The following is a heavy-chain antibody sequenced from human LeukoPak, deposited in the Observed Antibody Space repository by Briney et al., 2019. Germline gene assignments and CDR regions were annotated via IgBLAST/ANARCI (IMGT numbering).Heavy chain of an antibody. V-gene: IGHV3-23*01. CDR3: ARDGHYGSGSQSGYYGMDV. CDR2: ISGSGGST. J-gene: IGHJ6*02. Sequence: GSLRLSCAASGFTFSSYAMSWVRQAPGKGLEWVSAISGSGGSTYYADSVKGRFTISRDNSKNTLYLQMNSLRDEDTAVYYCARDGHYGSGSQSGYYGMDVWGQGTTVTVSS. D-gene: IGHD3-10*01. CDR1: GFTFSSYA.